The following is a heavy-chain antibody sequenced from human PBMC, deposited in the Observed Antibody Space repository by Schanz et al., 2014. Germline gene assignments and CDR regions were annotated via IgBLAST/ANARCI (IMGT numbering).Heavy chain of an antibody. D-gene: IGHD2-15*01. J-gene: IGHJ4*02. V-gene: IGHV3-30-3*01. CDR2: ISYDGSNK. CDR3: ARDRGYCSGGSCLTIDY. Sequence: QVQLVESGGGVVQPGRSLRLSCAAYGFTLSSYAMHWVRQAPGKGLEWVAVISYDGSNKYYADSVKGRFTISRDNSKNTLYLQMNTRRAEDTAVYYCARDRGYCSGGSCLTIDYWGQGTLVTVSS. CDR1: GFTLSSYA.